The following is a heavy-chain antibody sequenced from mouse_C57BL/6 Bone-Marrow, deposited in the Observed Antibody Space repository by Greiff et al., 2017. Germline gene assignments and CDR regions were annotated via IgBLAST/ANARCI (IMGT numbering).Heavy chain of an antibody. Sequence: VQLQQSGAELVRPGASVKLSCTASGFNIKDDYMHWVKQRPEQGLEGIGWIDPENGDPEYAPKFQGKATITADTSANTAYLQLSSLTSEDTAVYYCTTIGYDPYWYCDVWGTGTTVTVSS. CDR2: IDPENGDP. CDR1: GFNIKDDY. CDR3: TTIGYDPYWYCDV. J-gene: IGHJ1*03. D-gene: IGHD2-2*01. V-gene: IGHV14-4*01.